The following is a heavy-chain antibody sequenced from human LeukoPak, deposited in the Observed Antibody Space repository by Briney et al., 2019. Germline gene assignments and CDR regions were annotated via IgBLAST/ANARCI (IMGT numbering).Heavy chain of an antibody. Sequence: GGSLRLSCAASGFTFSSYSMNWVRQAPGKGLEWVSYISSSSTIYYADSVKGRFTISRDNAKNSLYLQMNSLRDEDTAVYYCARDSGSGSHYPIWGQGTLVTVSS. J-gene: IGHJ4*02. D-gene: IGHD3-10*01. CDR3: ARDSGSGSHYPI. CDR1: GFTFSSYS. CDR2: ISSSSTI. V-gene: IGHV3-48*02.